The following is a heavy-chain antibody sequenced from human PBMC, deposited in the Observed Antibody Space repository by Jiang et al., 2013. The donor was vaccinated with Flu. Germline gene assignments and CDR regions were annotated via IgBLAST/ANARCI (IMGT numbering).Heavy chain of an antibody. CDR1: GVTFDDYA. Sequence: QLVESGGGLVQPGMSLKLSCVVSGVTFDDYAMHWVRQAPGKGLEWVSSITWNSGRIGYADSVKGRFTISRDNAKNSLYLQMNSLRHEDTALYYCAKDIAYSSTWYFDSWGQGTLVSVSS. CDR3: AKDIAYSSTWYFDS. CDR2: ITWNSGRI. J-gene: IGHJ4*02. V-gene: IGHV3-9*01. D-gene: IGHD6-6*01.